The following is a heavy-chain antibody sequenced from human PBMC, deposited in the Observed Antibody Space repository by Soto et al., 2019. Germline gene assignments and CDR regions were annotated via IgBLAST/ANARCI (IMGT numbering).Heavy chain of an antibody. Sequence: GSLRLSCAASAFTFSSYAMSWVRQAPGKGLEWVSAISGSGGSTYYADSVKGRFTISRDNSKNTLYLQMNSLRAEDTAVYYCAKGVSPTVTPFDYWGQGTLVTVSS. CDR2: ISGSGGST. D-gene: IGHD4-17*01. CDR1: AFTFSSYA. J-gene: IGHJ4*02. V-gene: IGHV3-23*01. CDR3: AKGVSPTVTPFDY.